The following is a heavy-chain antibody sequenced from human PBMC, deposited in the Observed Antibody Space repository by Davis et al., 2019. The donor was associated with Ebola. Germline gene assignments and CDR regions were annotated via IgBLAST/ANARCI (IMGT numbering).Heavy chain of an antibody. CDR1: GYSFTTYW. CDR2: IDPSDSYT. V-gene: IGHV5-10-1*01. J-gene: IGHJ4*02. CDR3: ARRWGDLELSD. Sequence: GESLKISCKGSGYSFTTYWIAWVRQMPGKGLEWMGRIDPSDSYTNYSPSFQGHVTISADKSISTAYLQWSSLKASDTAMYYCARRWGDLELSDWGQGTLVTVSS. D-gene: IGHD1-7*01.